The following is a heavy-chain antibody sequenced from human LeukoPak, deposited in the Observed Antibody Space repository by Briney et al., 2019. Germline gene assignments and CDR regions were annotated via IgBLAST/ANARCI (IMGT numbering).Heavy chain of an antibody. CDR2: IFHSGAT. D-gene: IGHD3-16*01. CDR3: AGDERRGTYGHWFDP. J-gene: IGHJ5*02. Sequence: PSETLSLTCAVSGGPISSTDWWSWVRQTPGKGLEWLGEIFHSGATNNSPSLKSRATISVDKSKNQFSLKLSSVTAADTAVYYCAGDERRGTYGHWFDPWGQGTLVTVSS. V-gene: IGHV4-4*02. CDR1: GGPISSTDW.